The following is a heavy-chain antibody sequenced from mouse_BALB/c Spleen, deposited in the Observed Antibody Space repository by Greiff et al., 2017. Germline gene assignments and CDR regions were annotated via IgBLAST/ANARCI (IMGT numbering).Heavy chain of an antibody. D-gene: IGHD1-1*01. V-gene: IGHV1-9*01. J-gene: IGHJ2*01. CDR1: GYTFSSYW. CDR3: ARMDYGSSYDDY. CDR2: ILPGSGST. Sequence: QVQLQQSGPDLVKPGASVKISCKATGYTFSSYWIEWVKQRPGHGLEWIGEILPGSGSTNYNEKFKGKATFTADTSSNTAYMQLSSLTSEDSAVYYCARMDYGSSYDDYWGQGTTLTVSA.